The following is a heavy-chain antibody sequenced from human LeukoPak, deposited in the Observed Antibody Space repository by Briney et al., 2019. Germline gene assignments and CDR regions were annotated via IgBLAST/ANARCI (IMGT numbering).Heavy chain of an antibody. CDR2: ISSSSSYI. D-gene: IGHD1-7*01. CDR3: AKRTTDY. V-gene: IGHV3-21*04. J-gene: IGHJ4*02. CDR1: GFTFSSYS. Sequence: PGGSLRLSCAASGFTFSSYSMNWVRQAPGKGLEWVSSISSSSSYIYYADSVRGRFTISRDTSKNTLFLQMNSLRVEDTALYYCAKRTTDYWGQGTLVTVSS.